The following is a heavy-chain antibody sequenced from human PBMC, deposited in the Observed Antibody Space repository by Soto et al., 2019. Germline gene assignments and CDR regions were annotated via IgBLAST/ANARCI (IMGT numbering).Heavy chain of an antibody. J-gene: IGHJ4*02. CDR3: AAIDYDFWSGYLDY. Sequence: GGSLRLSCAASGFTFSSYGMHWVRQAPGKGLEWVAVISYDGSNKYYADSVEGRFTISRDNPKNTLYLQMNSLRAEDTAVYYCAAIDYDFWSGYLDYWGQGTLVTVSS. CDR2: ISYDGSNK. D-gene: IGHD3-3*01. V-gene: IGHV3-30*03. CDR1: GFTFSSYG.